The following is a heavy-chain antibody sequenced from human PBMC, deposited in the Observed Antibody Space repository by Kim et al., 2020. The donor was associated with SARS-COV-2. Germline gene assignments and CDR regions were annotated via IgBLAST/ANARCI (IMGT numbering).Heavy chain of an antibody. CDR2: TTRDGAGS. J-gene: IGHJ4*02. V-gene: IGHV3-64D*06. Sequence: GGSLRLSCAASGFIFSDYAIHWVRRAPGMGLQYVSATTRDGAGSFYADSVKDRFTIFRDNSKNTLFLQMSGLRIEDTAIYYCVRYGRYYRAVHWGQGTLVSVS. D-gene: IGHD1-26*01. CDR3: VRYGRYYRAVH. CDR1: GFIFSDYA.